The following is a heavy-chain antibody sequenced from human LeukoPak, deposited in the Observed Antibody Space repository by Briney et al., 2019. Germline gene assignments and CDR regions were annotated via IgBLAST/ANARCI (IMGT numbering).Heavy chain of an antibody. J-gene: IGHJ4*02. D-gene: IGHD6-19*01. Sequence: SDTLSLTCAVSRYSISSNDWWGWIRQPPGKGLEWIGYIYYSGSTYYNPSLKSRVTMSVDTSKNQFSLKLSSVTAVDAAVYYCARSSGWYGGFDYWGQGTLVTVSS. V-gene: IGHV4-28*01. CDR2: IYYSGST. CDR3: ARSSGWYGGFDY. CDR1: RYSISSNDW.